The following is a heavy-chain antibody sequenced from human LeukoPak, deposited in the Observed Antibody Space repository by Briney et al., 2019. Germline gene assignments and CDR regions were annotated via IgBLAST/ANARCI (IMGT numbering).Heavy chain of an antibody. J-gene: IGHJ6*03. Sequence: SETLSLTCTVSGGSIRSYYWSWIRHPPGKGLERIGYTFYSGSTYYNPSLKSRVTISVDTSKNQFSLKLSSVTAADTAVYYCARGKKQQLENQYYYYYMDVWGKGTTVTVSS. D-gene: IGHD6-13*01. V-gene: IGHV4-59*01. CDR3: ARGKKQQLENQYYYYYMDV. CDR1: GGSIRSYY. CDR2: TFYSGST.